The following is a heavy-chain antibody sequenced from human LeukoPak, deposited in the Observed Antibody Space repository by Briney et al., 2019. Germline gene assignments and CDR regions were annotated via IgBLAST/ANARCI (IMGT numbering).Heavy chain of an antibody. CDR3: ARVSGYDWESFYDY. CDR2: INHSGST. Sequence: SETLSLTCAVYGGSFSGYYWSWIRQPPGKGLEWIGEINHSGSTNYNPSLKSRLTISVDTSKNQFSLKLSFVTAADTAVYYCARVSGYDWESFYDYWGQGTLVTVSS. V-gene: IGHV4-34*01. CDR1: GGSFSGYY. J-gene: IGHJ4*02. D-gene: IGHD5-12*01.